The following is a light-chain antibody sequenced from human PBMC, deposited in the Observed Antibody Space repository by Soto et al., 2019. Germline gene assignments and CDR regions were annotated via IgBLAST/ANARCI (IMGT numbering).Light chain of an antibody. CDR2: AAS. Sequence: DIQMTQSPSSLSASVGDRVTITCRASQGISIYLAWYQQKPGKVPKLLIYAASTLHSGVPSRFSGSGSGTDFTLTINSLQPEDVATYYCQKYNRAPWTCGQGTKVEIK. J-gene: IGKJ1*01. V-gene: IGKV1-27*01. CDR3: QKYNRAPWT. CDR1: QGISIY.